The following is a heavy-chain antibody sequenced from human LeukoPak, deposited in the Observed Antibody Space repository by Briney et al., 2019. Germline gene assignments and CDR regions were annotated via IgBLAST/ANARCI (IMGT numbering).Heavy chain of an antibody. J-gene: IGHJ4*02. D-gene: IGHD3-9*01. V-gene: IGHV1-69*13. Sequence: PWASVKVSCKASGGTFSSYAISWVRQAPGQGLEWMGGIIPIFGTANYAQKFQGRVTITADESTSTAYMELSSLRSEDTAVYYCARAKVENILTGYTTNFDYWGQGTLVTVSS. CDR1: GGTFSSYA. CDR2: IIPIFGTA. CDR3: ARAKVENILTGYTTNFDY.